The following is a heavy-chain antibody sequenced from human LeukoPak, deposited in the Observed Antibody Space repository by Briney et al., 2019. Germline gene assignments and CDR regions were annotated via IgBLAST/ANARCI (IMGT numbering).Heavy chain of an antibody. J-gene: IGHJ4*02. CDR2: ISSSSSYI. CDR3: AKEESRHTDFDC. V-gene: IGHV3-21*04. D-gene: IGHD5-18*01. CDR1: GFTFSSYS. Sequence: GGSLRLSCAASGFTFSSYSMNWVRQAPGKGLEWVSSISSSSSYIYYADSVKGRFTISRDNAKNSLYLQMNSLRAEDTAVYYCAKEESRHTDFDCWGQGTLVTVSS.